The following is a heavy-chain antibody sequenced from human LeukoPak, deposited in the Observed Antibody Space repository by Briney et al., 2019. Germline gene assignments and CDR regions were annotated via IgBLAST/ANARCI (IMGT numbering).Heavy chain of an antibody. J-gene: IGHJ6*03. CDR2: LYPGVST. V-gene: IGHV4-4*07. CDR1: GVPIYSYY. CDR3: ARLKVYDSTGYSPGHYMDV. Sequence: SETLSLTCAVSGVPIYSYYWSWIRQTPGKGLEWVGRLYPGVSTNYNPSLKSRVTMSVDTTKNHFALKLSAVTAADTAVYYCARLKVYDSTGYSPGHYMDVWGKGTTVTVSS. D-gene: IGHD3-22*01.